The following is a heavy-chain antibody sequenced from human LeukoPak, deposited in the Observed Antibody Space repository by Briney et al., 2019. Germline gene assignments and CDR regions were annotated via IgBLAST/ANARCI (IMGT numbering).Heavy chain of an antibody. CDR1: GYTFTSYG. J-gene: IGHJ6*03. CDR2: ISAYNGNT. D-gene: IGHD3-22*01. V-gene: IGHV1-18*01. CDR3: ARSYDSSVYYTYYYYYYMDV. Sequence: ASVKVSCKASGYTFTSYGISWVRQAPGQGLEWMGWISAYNGNTNYAQKLQGRVTMTTDTSTSTAYMELRSLRSDDTAVYYCARSYDSSVYYTYYYYYYMDVWGKGTTVTVSS.